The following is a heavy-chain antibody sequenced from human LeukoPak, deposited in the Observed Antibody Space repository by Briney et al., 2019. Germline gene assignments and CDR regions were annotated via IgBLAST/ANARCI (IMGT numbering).Heavy chain of an antibody. J-gene: IGHJ1*01. Sequence: SETLSLTCTVSGGSISTYYWNWIRQPPGKGPEWIGYIYHSGSTNYNPSLQSRVTISVDTSKNQFSLNLNSVTAADTAVYYCARGGAARLHFQNWGQGTLVTVSS. CDR3: ARGGAARLHFQN. D-gene: IGHD6-6*01. CDR2: IYHSGST. CDR1: GGSISTYY. V-gene: IGHV4-59*01.